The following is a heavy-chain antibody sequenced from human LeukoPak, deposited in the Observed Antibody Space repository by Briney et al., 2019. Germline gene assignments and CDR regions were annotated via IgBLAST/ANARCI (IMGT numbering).Heavy chain of an antibody. V-gene: IGHV3-30*19. Sequence: GGSLRLSCAASGFTFSSYGMHWVRQAPGKGLEWVAVIWYDGSNKYYADSVKGRFTISRDNSKNTLYLQMNSLRAEDTAVYYCAREYSGYDYFTRYFDYWGQGTLVTVSS. CDR1: GFTFSSYG. D-gene: IGHD5-12*01. CDR3: AREYSGYDYFTRYFDY. J-gene: IGHJ4*02. CDR2: IWYDGSNK.